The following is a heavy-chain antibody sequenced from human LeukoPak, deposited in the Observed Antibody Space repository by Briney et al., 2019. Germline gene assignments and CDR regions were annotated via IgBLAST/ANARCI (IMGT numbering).Heavy chain of an antibody. CDR1: GVSFSGYY. CDR3: ARGFIPKDY. CDR2: INHSGST. V-gene: IGHV4-34*01. J-gene: IGHJ4*02. Sequence: KPSETLSLTCAVYGVSFSGYYWSWIRQPPGKGLEWIGEINHSGSTNYNPSLKSRVTISVDTSKNQFSLKLSSVTAADTAVYYCARGFIPKDYWGQGTLVTVSS. D-gene: IGHD3-16*02.